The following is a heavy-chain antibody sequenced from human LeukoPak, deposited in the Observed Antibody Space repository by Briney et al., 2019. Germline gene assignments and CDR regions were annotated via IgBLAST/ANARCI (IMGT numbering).Heavy chain of an antibody. V-gene: IGHV3-43*02. CDR1: GFTFDDYA. J-gene: IGHJ5*02. D-gene: IGHD4-17*01. CDR3: ARDTNGDGWFDP. Sequence: GGSLRLSCAASGFTFDDYAMHWVRQAPGKGLEWVSLISGDGGSTYYADSVKGRFTISRDNSKNSLYLQMNSLRAEDTSVYYCARDTNGDGWFDPWGQGTLVTVSS. CDR2: ISGDGGST.